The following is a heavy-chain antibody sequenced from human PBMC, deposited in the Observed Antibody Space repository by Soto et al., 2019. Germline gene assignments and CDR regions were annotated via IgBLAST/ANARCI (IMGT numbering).Heavy chain of an antibody. D-gene: IGHD1-26*01. V-gene: IGHV3-30*04. CDR3: ARSGSSFPFDH. CDR1: GFTFRSYA. J-gene: IGHJ4*02. CDR2: ISFDGSKK. Sequence: QVQLVESGGGVVQPGRSLSLSCEASGFTFRSYAMHWVRQAPGKGLEWVALISFDGSKKQYADSVKGRFTISRDNSKSTLSLQMNSLTIQDTAVYYCARSGSSFPFDHWGQGTLVPVSS.